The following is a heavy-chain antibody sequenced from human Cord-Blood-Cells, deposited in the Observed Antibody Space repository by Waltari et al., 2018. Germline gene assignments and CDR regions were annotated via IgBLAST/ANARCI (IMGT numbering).Heavy chain of an antibody. CDR3: ARALGGGYAGMDV. J-gene: IGHJ6*02. Sequence: QVQLVQSGAGVKKPGASVQVSCRSSGYTFTGYYMHWVRQAPGQGLEWMGRINPNRGGTNYAQKLQGRVTMTRDTSISTAYMELSRLRSDDTAVYYCARALGGGYAGMDVWRQGTTVTVSS. CDR1: GYTFTGYY. CDR2: INPNRGGT. D-gene: IGHD6-25*01. V-gene: IGHV1-2*06.